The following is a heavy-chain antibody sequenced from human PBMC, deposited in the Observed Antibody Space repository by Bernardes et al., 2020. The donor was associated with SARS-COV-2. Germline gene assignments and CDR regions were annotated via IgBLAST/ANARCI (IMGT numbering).Heavy chain of an antibody. CDR2: IYYSGST. V-gene: IGHV4-39*02. CDR3: ARTHTSSFGRFDY. D-gene: IGHD6-13*01. Sequence: SETLSLTCTVSGGSISSSSYYWGWIRQPPGKGLEWIGSIYYSGSTYYNPSLKSRVTISLGTSRTHFSLKLGSVTAADTAVYYCARTHTSSFGRFDYWGQGALVSVSS. CDR1: GGSISSSSYY. J-gene: IGHJ4*02.